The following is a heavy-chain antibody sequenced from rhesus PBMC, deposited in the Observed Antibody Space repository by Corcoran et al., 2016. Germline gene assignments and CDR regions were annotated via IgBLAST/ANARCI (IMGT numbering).Heavy chain of an antibody. D-gene: IGHD3-34*01. J-gene: IGHJ4*01. V-gene: IGHV1-138*01. CDR2: ITPKTGGT. CDR3: AREGSAIYFDY. CDR1: GYTFTDYY. Sequence: QVQLVQSGAEVKKPGSSVKVSCKASGYTFTDYYMHWVRQPPGQGLEWMGEITPKTGGTNYAQKFKGRVTMTGDTSTGTAYMERSSLRSEDTAVYYCAREGSAIYFDYWGQGVLVTVSS.